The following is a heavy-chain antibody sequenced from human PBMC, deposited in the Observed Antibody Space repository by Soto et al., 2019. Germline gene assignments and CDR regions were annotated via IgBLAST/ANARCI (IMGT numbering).Heavy chain of an antibody. CDR2: IQNKINGGTT. CDR3: TPYSIDGYNYAYFDS. V-gene: IGHV3-15*07. CDR1: GFTFNNAW. J-gene: IGHJ4*01. Sequence: EVQLVESGGGLVKPGGSLRLSCAASGFTFNNAWMSWVRQAPGKGLEWVGRIQNKINGGTTEYAAPVKGRFTVSRDDSKNTLYLQMNSLITEDTAVYYCTPYSIDGYNYAYFDSWGHGTLVTVSS. D-gene: IGHD5-12*01.